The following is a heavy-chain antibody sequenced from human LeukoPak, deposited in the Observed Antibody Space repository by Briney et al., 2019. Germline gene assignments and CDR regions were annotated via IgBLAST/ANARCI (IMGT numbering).Heavy chain of an antibody. CDR3: ARVAAAGPVGYFQH. CDR1: GFTFSSYS. CDR2: ISSSSSTI. V-gene: IGHV3-48*01. D-gene: IGHD6-13*01. J-gene: IGHJ1*01. Sequence: GGSLRLSCAASGFTFSSYSMNWVSHAPGKGLEWVSYISSSSSTIYYADSVKGRFTISRDNAKNSLYLQMNSLRAEDTAVYYCARVAAAGPVGYFQHWGQGTLVTVSS.